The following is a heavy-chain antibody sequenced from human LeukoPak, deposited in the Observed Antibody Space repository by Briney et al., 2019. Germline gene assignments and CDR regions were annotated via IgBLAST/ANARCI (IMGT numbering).Heavy chain of an antibody. Sequence: PGGSLRLSCAASGFNVSSNYMTWVRQAPGKGLEWVSVIYRGGSTYYADSVKGRFTISRHNSRDTMYLQMNSLRTEDTAVYYCARDLMGTRGPPNYWGQGTLVTVSS. CDR1: GFNVSSNY. V-gene: IGHV3-53*04. J-gene: IGHJ4*02. CDR3: ARDLMGTRGPPNY. D-gene: IGHD7-27*01. CDR2: IYRGGST.